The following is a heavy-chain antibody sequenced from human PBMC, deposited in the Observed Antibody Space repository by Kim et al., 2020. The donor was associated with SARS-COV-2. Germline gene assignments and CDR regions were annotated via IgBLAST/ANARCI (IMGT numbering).Heavy chain of an antibody. CDR1: GGSISSYY. J-gene: IGHJ6*01. CDR2: IYYSGST. D-gene: IGHD5-12*01. V-gene: IGHV4-59*08. CDR3: ARPDIVASRCYYYYYGMDV. Sequence: SETLSLTCTVSGGSISSYYWSWIRQPPGKGLEWVGYIYYSGSTNYNPSLKIRVTISVYTSKNQFSLKLSFVTAADTAVYDCARPDIVASRCYYYYYGMDV.